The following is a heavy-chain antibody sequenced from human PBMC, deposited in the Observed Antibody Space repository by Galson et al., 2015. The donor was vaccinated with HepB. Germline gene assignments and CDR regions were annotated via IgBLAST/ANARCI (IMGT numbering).Heavy chain of an antibody. D-gene: IGHD1-7*01. CDR2: IIPIFGTA. Sequence: SVKVSCKASGGTFSSYAISWVRQAPGQGLEWMGGIIPIFGTANYAQKFQGRVTITADESTSTAYMELSSLRSEDTAVYYCARDPGITGTTRSGDWGQGTLVTVSS. CDR3: ARDPGITGTTRSGD. CDR1: GGTFSSYA. J-gene: IGHJ4*02. V-gene: IGHV1-69*13.